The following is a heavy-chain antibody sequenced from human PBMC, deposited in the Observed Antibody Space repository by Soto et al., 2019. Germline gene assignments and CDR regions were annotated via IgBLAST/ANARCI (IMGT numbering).Heavy chain of an antibody. J-gene: IGHJ4*02. CDR2: ISYDGSNK. D-gene: IGHD6-13*01. V-gene: IGHV3-30*18. CDR1: GFTFSSYG. Sequence: PGGSLRLSCAASGFTFSSYGMHWVRQAPGKGLEWVAVISYDGSNKYYADSVKGRFTISRDNSKNTLYLQMNSLRAEDTAVYYCAKDRDSWYYFDYWGQGTLVTVSP. CDR3: AKDRDSWYYFDY.